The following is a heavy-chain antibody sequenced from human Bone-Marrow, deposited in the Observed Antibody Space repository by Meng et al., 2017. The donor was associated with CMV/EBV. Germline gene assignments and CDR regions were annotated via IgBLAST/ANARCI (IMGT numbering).Heavy chain of an antibody. CDR3: ARQKVARQDLYHFDY. CDR2: IYPGDSAT. Sequence: KVSCKGSGYSFTSYWIGWVRQMPGKGLEWRGIIYPGDSATRYSQSFQGQVTIPADKSISTAYLQWSSLKASDTAMYYRARQKVARQDLYHFDYWAQGTLVPVSS. J-gene: IGHJ4*02. CDR1: GYSFTSYW. D-gene: IGHD2-15*01. V-gene: IGHV5-51*01.